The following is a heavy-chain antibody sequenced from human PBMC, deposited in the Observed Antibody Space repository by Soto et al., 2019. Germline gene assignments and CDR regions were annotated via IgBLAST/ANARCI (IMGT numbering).Heavy chain of an antibody. CDR2: VSGGGVST. V-gene: IGHV3-23*01. D-gene: IGHD5-12*01. CDR1: GFTFSSYA. Sequence: EVQLLESGGGLVQPGGSLRLSCAASGFTFSSYAMSWVRQAPGKGLEWVSAVSGGGVSTYYADSVKGRFTISGDNSKNTMYLQMSSLRAEDMAVYYCAKESHIVAIMGRPRFSFFDCWGQETLVTVSS. J-gene: IGHJ4*02. CDR3: AKESHIVAIMGRPRFSFFDC.